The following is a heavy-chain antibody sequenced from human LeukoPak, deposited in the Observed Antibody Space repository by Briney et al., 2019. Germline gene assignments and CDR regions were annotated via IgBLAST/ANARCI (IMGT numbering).Heavy chain of an antibody. D-gene: IGHD2-2*01. V-gene: IGHV4-4*07. CDR1: GGSISSYY. Sequence: SETLSLTCTVSGGSISSYYWSWIRQPAGKGLEWIGRIYTSGSTNYNPSLKSRVTMSVDTSKNQFSLKLSSVTAADTAVYYCARWRGLYCSSTSCYHNRFDPWGQGTLVTVSS. CDR2: IYTSGST. CDR3: ARWRGLYCSSTSCYHNRFDP. J-gene: IGHJ5*02.